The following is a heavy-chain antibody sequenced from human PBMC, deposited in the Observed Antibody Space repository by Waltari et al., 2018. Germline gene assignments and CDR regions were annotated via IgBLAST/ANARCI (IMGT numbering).Heavy chain of an antibody. CDR3: ATGMWWSRLKNAFDI. CDR2: FDPEDGET. CDR1: GYTLPALV. D-gene: IGHD2-21*01. V-gene: IGHV1-24*01. J-gene: IGHJ3*02. Sequence: QVQRVQSGAAVKKPGASVKVSCKVSGYTLPALVMHWVRQAPGKGLEWMVGFDPEDGETIYAQKFQGRVTMTEDTSTDTAYMELSSLRSEDTAVYYCATGMWWSRLKNAFDIWGQGTMVTVSS.